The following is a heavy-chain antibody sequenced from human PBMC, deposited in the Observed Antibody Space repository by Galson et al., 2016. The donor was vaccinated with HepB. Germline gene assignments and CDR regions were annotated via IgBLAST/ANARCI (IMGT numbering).Heavy chain of an antibody. CDR3: ARYSSGLSGYYYGMDV. V-gene: IGHV4-39*07. CDR2: IYYSGST. D-gene: IGHD3-22*01. Sequence: SETLSLTCTVSGGSFSSSSYYWGWIRQPPGKGLEWIGSIYYSGSTYYNPSLKSRVTISVDTSKNQFSLNLNSVTATDTAVYYCARYSSGLSGYYYGMDVWGQGTTVTVSS. J-gene: IGHJ6*02. CDR1: GGSFSSSSYY.